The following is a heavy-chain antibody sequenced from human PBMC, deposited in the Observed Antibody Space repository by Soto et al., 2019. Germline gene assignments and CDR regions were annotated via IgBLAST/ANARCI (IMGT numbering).Heavy chain of an antibody. V-gene: IGHV4-4*02. CDR3: TRSTTLSRRLFFDS. CDR1: GDSITTPHW. CDR2: IFHSETT. J-gene: IGHJ4*02. D-gene: IGHD4-4*01. Sequence: SETLSLTCAVSGDSITTPHWWGWVRQPPGKGLEWIGEIFHSETTNYNPSLKSRVTISIDKFKNQFSLRLTSLTAADTAIYYCTRSTTLSRRLFFDSWGQGALVTSPQ.